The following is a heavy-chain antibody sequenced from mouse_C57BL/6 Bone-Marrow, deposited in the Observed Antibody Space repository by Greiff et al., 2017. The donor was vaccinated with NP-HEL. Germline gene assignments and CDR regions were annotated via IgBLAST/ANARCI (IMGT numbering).Heavy chain of an antibody. D-gene: IGHD1-1*01. J-gene: IGHJ2*01. CDR3: ARGDYYGSSLWYFDY. CDR2: IDPSDSYT. CDR1: GYTFTSYW. V-gene: IGHV1-69*01. Sequence: VQLQQPGAELVMPGASVKLSCKASGYTFTSYWMHWVKQRPGQGLEWIGEIDPSDSYTNYNQKFKGKSTLTVDKSSSTAYMQLSSLTSEDSAVYYCARGDYYGSSLWYFDYWGQGTTLTVSS.